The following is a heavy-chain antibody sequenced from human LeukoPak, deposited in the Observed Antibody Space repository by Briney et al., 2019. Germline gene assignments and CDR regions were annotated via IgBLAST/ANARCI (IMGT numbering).Heavy chain of an antibody. D-gene: IGHD3-10*01. Sequence: PGGSLRLSCAASGFTFSNYAMTWVRQAPGRGLEWVALISAAGDNTHYADSVRGRFTISRDSSKKQLLLHMNRLSAEDTAVYYCAKDSVLRGVNYFDYWGQGTLVTVSS. CDR1: GFTFSNYA. V-gene: IGHV3-23*01. J-gene: IGHJ4*02. CDR3: AKDSVLRGVNYFDY. CDR2: ISAAGDNT.